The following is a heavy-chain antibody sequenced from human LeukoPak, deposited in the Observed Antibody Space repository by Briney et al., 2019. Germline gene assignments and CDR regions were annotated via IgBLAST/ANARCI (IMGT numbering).Heavy chain of an antibody. J-gene: IGHJ4*02. V-gene: IGHV4-4*07. CDR2: VYTSGST. CDR1: GGSVSTYY. Sequence: SQTVSLTCTVSGGSVSTYYWSWIRKPAGKGLEWIGHVYTSGSTNYNPSLKSRVTMSVDTSKNQLSLKLSSVTAADTAVYYCATSGHDYGDHGWGQGTLLTLSS. CDR3: ATSGHDYGDHG. D-gene: IGHD4-17*01.